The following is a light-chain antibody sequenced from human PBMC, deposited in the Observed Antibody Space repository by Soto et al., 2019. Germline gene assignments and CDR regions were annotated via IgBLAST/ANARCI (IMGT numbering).Light chain of an antibody. J-gene: IGKJ1*01. CDR1: QSITSW. CDR3: QQYNTYPT. V-gene: IGKV1-5*03. Sequence: DIQMTQSPSTLSASIGDRGTITCRASQSITSWLAWYQQKPGKAPKLLIYKASNLESGVPSRFSGSGSGTDFTLTISSLQPDDFATYYCQQYNTYPTFGQGTKVEFK. CDR2: KAS.